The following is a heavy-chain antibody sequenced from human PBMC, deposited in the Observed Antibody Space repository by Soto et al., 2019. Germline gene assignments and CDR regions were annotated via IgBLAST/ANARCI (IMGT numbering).Heavy chain of an antibody. J-gene: IGHJ4*02. CDR2: INQSGST. CDR1: GGSFSGYY. Sequence: QVQLQQWGAGLLKPSETLSLTCAVYGGSFSGYYWSWIRQPPGKGLEWIGEINQSGSTNYNPSLNRLVTLSVDASKAQSSLKLSSVTAADTAVYYCERTYSGSWSPVDYWGQGTLVSVSS. V-gene: IGHV4-34*01. CDR3: ERTYSGSWSPVDY. D-gene: IGHD6-13*01.